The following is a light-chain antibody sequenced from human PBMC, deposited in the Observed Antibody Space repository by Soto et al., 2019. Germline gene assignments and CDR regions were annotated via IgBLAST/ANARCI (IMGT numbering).Light chain of an antibody. CDR1: QNINNY. CDR2: DAS. CDR3: QQYENLPT. V-gene: IGKV1-33*01. J-gene: IGKJ5*01. Sequence: DIRMTHSPSSLSASVVDRVTITCQASQNINNYLNWYQQKPGRAPKLLIYDASNLEAGVPSRFRGSGSGTDFTFTISRLQPEDIATYYCQQYENLPTFGQGTRLEVK.